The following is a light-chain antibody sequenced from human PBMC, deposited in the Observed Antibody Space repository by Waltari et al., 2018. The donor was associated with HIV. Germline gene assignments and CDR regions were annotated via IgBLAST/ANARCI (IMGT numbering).Light chain of an antibody. CDR3: VVWDDSLNGPV. V-gene: IGLV1-44*01. CDR2: TNN. J-gene: IGLJ2*01. CDR1: SSPIHVQS. Sequence: SVLTQPPSSSGTPGQRVTISCSGSSSPIHVQSVNWYQQPPGTAPKLLIYTNNQRPSRVPDRFSGSKSGTSASLAISGLQSEDEADYYCVVWDDSLNGPVFGGGTKLTVL.